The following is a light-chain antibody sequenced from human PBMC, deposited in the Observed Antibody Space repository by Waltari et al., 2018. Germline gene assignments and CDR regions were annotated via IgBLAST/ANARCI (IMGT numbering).Light chain of an antibody. CDR2: GAS. CDR1: ESVGSA. Sequence: EIVMTQSPDALSVSPGESATLSGRASESVGSALAWYQQRPGQPPRLLIYGASTRATGIPARFSGSGSGTEFTLTISSLQSEDFAVYYCQQYKYWRTFGQGTKVEIK. CDR3: QQYKYWRT. V-gene: IGKV3-15*01. J-gene: IGKJ1*01.